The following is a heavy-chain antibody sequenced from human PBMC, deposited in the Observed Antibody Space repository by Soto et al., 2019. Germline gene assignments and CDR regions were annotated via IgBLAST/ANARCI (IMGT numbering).Heavy chain of an antibody. Sequence: PGGSLRLSCAASGFTFSSYAMSWVRQAPGKGLEWVSAISGSGGSTYYADSVKGRFTISRDNSKNTLYLQMNSLRAEDTAVYYCAKDTGWLQGYYYYYGMDVWGQGTTVTVSS. CDR1: GFTFSSYA. CDR3: AKDTGWLQGYYYYYGMDV. CDR2: ISGSGGST. V-gene: IGHV3-23*01. D-gene: IGHD5-12*01. J-gene: IGHJ6*02.